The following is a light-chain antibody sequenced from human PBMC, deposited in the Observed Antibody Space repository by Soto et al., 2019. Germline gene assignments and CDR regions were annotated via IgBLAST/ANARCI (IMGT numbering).Light chain of an antibody. J-gene: IGKJ1*01. CDR2: LAS. CDR1: QSVTNNY. V-gene: IGKV3-20*01. Sequence: EIVLTQSPGTLSLSPGERATLSCRASQSVTNNYLAWYQQKTGQTPRLIVYLASSRAPGIPDRFSGSGSGTHFTLTIRRVEPEDFAVYYCQQYGSSPWTFGQGTNVEI. CDR3: QQYGSSPWT.